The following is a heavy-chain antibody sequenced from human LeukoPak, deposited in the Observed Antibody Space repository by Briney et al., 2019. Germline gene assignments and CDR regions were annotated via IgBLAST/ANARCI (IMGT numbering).Heavy chain of an antibody. CDR3: AKAGMAYYKIWTGYPYDPFYYYYMDV. Sequence: PGTSLRLSCAASGFTFGDYVIHWVRQAPGKGLEWVAAIWYDGRKTDPADSVKGRFTVARHNSRNTVDLQMTSLRAGDTGVYYCAKAGMAYYKIWTGYPYDPFYYYYMDVWGQGTTVTVSS. J-gene: IGHJ6*03. D-gene: IGHD3/OR15-3a*01. V-gene: IGHV3-33*06. CDR1: GFTFGDYV. CDR2: IWYDGRKT.